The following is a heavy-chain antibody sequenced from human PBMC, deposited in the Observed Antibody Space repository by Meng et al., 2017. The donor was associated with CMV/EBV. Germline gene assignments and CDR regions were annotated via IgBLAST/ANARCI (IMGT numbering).Heavy chain of an antibody. CDR3: ARHPDVGGGSDY. D-gene: IGHD1-14*01. CDR2: INPLGTPT. CDR1: GFTFSNAW. V-gene: IGHV1-46*01. J-gene: IGHJ4*02. Sequence: GESLKISCAASGFTFSNAWMSWVRQAPGKGLEWMGKINPLGTPTTYAPKFQGRLTMTRDTSTSTFYMELSSLRSEDTAVYFCARHPDVGGGSDYWGQGTLVTVSS.